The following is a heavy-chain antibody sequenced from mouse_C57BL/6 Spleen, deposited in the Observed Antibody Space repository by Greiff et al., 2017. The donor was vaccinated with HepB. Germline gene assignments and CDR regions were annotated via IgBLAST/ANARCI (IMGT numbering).Heavy chain of an antibody. Sequence: QVQLQQPGAELVRPGSSVKLSCKASGYTFTSYWMHWVKQRPGRGLEWIGRIHPSDSDTNYNQKFKGKATLTVDKSSSTAYMQLSSLTSEDSAVYYCAMGGNYGVLYAMDYWGQGTSVTVSS. CDR3: AMGGNYGVLYAMDY. CDR1: GYTFTSYW. CDR2: IHPSDSDT. D-gene: IGHD2-1*01. V-gene: IGHV1-74*01. J-gene: IGHJ4*01.